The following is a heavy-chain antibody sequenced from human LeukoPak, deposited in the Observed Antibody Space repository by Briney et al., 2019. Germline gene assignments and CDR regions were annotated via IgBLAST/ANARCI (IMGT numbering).Heavy chain of an antibody. Sequence: GGSLRLSCAASGFTFSSYEMNWVRQAPGKGLEWVSYISSSGSTIYYADSVKGRFTISRDNAKNSLYLQMNSLRAEDTAVYYCARGRYNWNSPFDYWGQGTLVTVSS. D-gene: IGHD1-1*01. CDR3: ARGRYNWNSPFDY. J-gene: IGHJ4*02. CDR2: ISSSGSTI. V-gene: IGHV3-48*03. CDR1: GFTFSSYE.